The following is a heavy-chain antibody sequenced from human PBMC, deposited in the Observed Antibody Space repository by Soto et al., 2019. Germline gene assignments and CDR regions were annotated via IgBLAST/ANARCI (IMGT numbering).Heavy chain of an antibody. CDR1: GGSINSGGYY. J-gene: IGHJ4*02. CDR3: ARQFCGGDCLPPLN. D-gene: IGHD2-21*02. Sequence: QVQLQESGPGLVKPSETLSLTCTLSGGSINSGGYYWTWIRQHPGKGLEWIGYISYSGTTSYNPSLKSPLTISIDTQNQFSLKLSSVTAADTATYYCARQFCGGDCLPPLNLGQGTLVTVSS. V-gene: IGHV4-31*01. CDR2: ISYSGTT.